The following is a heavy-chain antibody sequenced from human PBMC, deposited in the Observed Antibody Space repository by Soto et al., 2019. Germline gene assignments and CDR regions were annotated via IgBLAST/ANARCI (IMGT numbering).Heavy chain of an antibody. CDR2: ISSNGGST. D-gene: IGHD3-22*01. J-gene: IGHJ4*02. Sequence: RLSCTASGFTFSSYAMHWVRQAPGKGLEYVSAISSNGGSTYYADSVKGRFTISRDNSMNTLYLQMSSLRAEDTAVYYCVKSTIVVAAYYFDYWGQGTLVTVSS. V-gene: IGHV3-64D*06. CDR1: GFTFSSYA. CDR3: VKSTIVVAAYYFDY.